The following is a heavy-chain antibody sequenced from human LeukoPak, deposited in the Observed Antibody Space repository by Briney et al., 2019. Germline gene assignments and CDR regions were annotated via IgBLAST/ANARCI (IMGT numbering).Heavy chain of an antibody. CDR2: ISGSGGST. CDR1: GFTFSSYA. V-gene: IGHV3-23*01. Sequence: GGSLRLSCAASGFTFSSYAMSWVRQAPGKGLEWVSAISGSGGSTYYADSVKGRFTISRDNSKNTLYLQMNSLRAEDTALYYCAKDEAVAGPYYYYGMDVWGQGTTVTVSS. D-gene: IGHD6-19*01. CDR3: AKDEAVAGPYYYYGMDV. J-gene: IGHJ6*02.